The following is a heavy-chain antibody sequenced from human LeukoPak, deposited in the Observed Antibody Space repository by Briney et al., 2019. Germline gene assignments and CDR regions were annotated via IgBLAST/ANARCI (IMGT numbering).Heavy chain of an antibody. D-gene: IGHD1-26*01. CDR2: ISSSSIYI. CDR3: ARVGSGTYLVDS. CDR1: GFTFSTSS. V-gene: IGHV3-21*01. Sequence: GGSLRLSCAVSGFTFSTSSMNWVRQAGPGKGLEWVSFISSSSIYIYYADSVKGRFTISRDNAKNSLYLQMDSLRAEDTAVYYCARVGSGTYLVDSWGQGTLVTVSS. J-gene: IGHJ4*02.